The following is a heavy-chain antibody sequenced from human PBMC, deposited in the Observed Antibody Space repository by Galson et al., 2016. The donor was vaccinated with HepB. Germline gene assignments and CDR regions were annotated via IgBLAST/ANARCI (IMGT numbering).Heavy chain of an antibody. Sequence: TLSLTCTVSGGSISSGGYYWSWIRQHPGKGLEWIGYIYYSGSTYYNPSLKSRVKSRVIISVDTSKNQFSLKLSSVTAADTAVYYCARTKSTLLDWYFDFWGRGTLVTVSS. CDR1: GGSISSGGYY. CDR3: ARTKSTLLDWYFDF. D-gene: IGHD2/OR15-2a*01. CDR2: IYYSGST. J-gene: IGHJ2*01. V-gene: IGHV4-31*03.